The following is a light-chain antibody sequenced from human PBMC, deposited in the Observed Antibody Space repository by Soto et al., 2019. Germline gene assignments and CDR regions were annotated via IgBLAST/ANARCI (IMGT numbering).Light chain of an antibody. J-gene: IGKJ5*01. V-gene: IGKV3-15*01. CDR3: QQYNTWPPIT. Sequence: EIVMTQSPATLSVSPGERVSLSCGASQSISRNLAWYQHNPGQAPRLLIYAASTRATGIPARFSGSGSGTEFTLTISSPQSEDFAVYYCQQYNTWPPITFGQGTRLEIK. CDR1: QSISRN. CDR2: AAS.